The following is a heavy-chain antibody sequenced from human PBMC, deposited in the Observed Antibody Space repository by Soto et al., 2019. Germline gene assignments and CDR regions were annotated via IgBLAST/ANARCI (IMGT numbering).Heavy chain of an antibody. J-gene: IGHJ6*02. CDR3: ARLMGYCSSTSCLYYYYYGMDV. V-gene: IGHV5-10-1*01. CDR1: GYSFTIYW. Sequence: PGESLKMSCDGSGYSFTIYWISLVLQMPGKGLDWMWRIDPSDSYTNYSPSFQGHVTISADKSISTAYLQWSSLKASDTAMYYCARLMGYCSSTSCLYYYYYGMDVWGQGTTVTVSS. CDR2: IDPSDSYT. D-gene: IGHD2-2*01.